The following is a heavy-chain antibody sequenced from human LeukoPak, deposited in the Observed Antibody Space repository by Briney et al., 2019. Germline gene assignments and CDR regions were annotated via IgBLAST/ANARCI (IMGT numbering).Heavy chain of an antibody. V-gene: IGHV3-23*01. D-gene: IGHD2-2*02. Sequence: PGGSLRLSCAASGFTFSGIAMTWVRQAPGKGREWVSVIVGIVVSTYYADSVKGRFTISRDNSKNTLYLQMNSLRAEDTAVYYCAKEPVVVPAAIGEDYYYYMDVWGKGTTVTVSS. CDR1: GFTFSGIA. CDR3: AKEPVVVPAAIGEDYYYYMDV. CDR2: IVGIVVST. J-gene: IGHJ6*03.